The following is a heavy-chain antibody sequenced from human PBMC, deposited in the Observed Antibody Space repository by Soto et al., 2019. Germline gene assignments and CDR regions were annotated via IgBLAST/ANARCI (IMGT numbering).Heavy chain of an antibody. Sequence: ASVKVSCKASGYTFTSYAMHWVRQAPGQRLEWMGWINAGNGNTKYSQKFQGRVTITRDTSASTAYMELSSLRSEDTAVYYCARDWAPYSGSYSAAPDYFDYWGQGTLVTVSS. CDR3: ARDWAPYSGSYSAAPDYFDY. CDR2: INAGNGNT. CDR1: GYTFTSYA. D-gene: IGHD1-26*01. V-gene: IGHV1-3*01. J-gene: IGHJ4*02.